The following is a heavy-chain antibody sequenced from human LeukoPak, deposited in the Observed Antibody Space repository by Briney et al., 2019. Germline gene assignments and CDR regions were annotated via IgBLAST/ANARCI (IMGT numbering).Heavy chain of an antibody. CDR3: AAATIDNWFDP. CDR1: GGSVRNYF. V-gene: IGHV4-4*07. J-gene: IGHJ5*02. CDR2: IYSSGST. Sequence: SETLSLTCSVSGGSVRNYFWNWIRQPAGKGLEWLGRIYSSGSTNYNPSLTSRVTMSVDTSKNQFSLKLSSVTAADTAVYYCAAATIDNWFDPWGQGTLVTVSS. D-gene: IGHD5-12*01.